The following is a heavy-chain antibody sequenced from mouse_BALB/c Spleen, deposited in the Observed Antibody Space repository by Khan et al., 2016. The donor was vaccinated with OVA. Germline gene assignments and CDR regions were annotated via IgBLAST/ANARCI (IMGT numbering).Heavy chain of an antibody. J-gene: IGHJ2*02. Sequence: QIQLVQSGPELKKPGETVKISCKASGYTFTNYGMNWVKQAPGKGFKWMGWINTNTGEPTYAEEFKGRFVFSLETSANTAYLQINNLKNEDTATXFCAKEITSLFDYWGQGTSLTVSS. CDR3: AKEITSLFDY. CDR1: GYTFTNYG. V-gene: IGHV9-3*02. D-gene: IGHD1-1*01. CDR2: INTNTGEP.